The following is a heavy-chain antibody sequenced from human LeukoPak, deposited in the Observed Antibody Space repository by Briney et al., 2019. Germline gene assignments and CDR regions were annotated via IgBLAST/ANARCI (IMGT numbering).Heavy chain of an antibody. J-gene: IGHJ4*02. CDR3: ATASFDPSY. CDR2: LSGSGGSA. V-gene: IGHV3-23*01. CDR1: GFTFSNYA. D-gene: IGHD3-9*01. Sequence: GGSLRLSCAASGFTFSNYAMSWVRQAPGKGLEWVSALSGSGGSAYYADSVRGRFTISRDNSRNTLYLQMNSLRAADTAVYYCATASFDPSYWGQGTLVTVSS.